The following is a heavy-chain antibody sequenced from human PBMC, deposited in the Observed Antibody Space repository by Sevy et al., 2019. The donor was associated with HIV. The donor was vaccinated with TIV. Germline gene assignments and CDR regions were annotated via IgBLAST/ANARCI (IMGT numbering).Heavy chain of an antibody. CDR2: ISTRGSTI. CDR1: GFIFSDSY. Sequence: GGSLRLSCEASGFIFSDSYMSWIRQAPGKGLEWISYISTRGSTIYYADSVKGRFTISRDNANNSLSLHLNSLRAEDTAIYYSARFVCDYFDFWGRGTLVTVSS. J-gene: IGHJ4*02. D-gene: IGHD6-6*01. V-gene: IGHV3-11*01. CDR3: ARFVCDYFDF.